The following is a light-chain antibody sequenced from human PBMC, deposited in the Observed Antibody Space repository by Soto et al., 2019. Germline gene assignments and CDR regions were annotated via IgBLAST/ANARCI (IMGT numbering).Light chain of an antibody. CDR1: QGIKSH. J-gene: IGKJ4*01. Sequence: DIQLTQSPSFLSASVGDRVTITCRASQGIKSHLAWYQQKPGKAPKLLIYAASTLQSGVPSRFSCGGSGTEFALTISSLQPEDFANYYCQRHDNYPLSFGGGTKVEIK. V-gene: IGKV1-9*01. CDR2: AAS. CDR3: QRHDNYPLS.